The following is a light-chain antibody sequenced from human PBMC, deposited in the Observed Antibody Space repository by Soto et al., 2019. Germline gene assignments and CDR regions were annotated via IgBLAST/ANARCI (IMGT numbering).Light chain of an antibody. CDR2: GNS. J-gene: IGLJ3*02. CDR3: QSYDSSLSVWV. Sequence: QSVLTQPPSVSGAPGLRVTISCTGSSSNIGAGYDVHWYQQLPGTAPKLPIYGNSNRPSGVPDRFSGSKSATSASLAITGLQAEDEADYYCQSYDSSLSVWVFGGGTKVTVL. V-gene: IGLV1-40*01. CDR1: SSNIGAGYD.